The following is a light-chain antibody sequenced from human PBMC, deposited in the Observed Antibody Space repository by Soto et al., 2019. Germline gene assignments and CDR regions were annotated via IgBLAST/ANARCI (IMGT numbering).Light chain of an antibody. CDR1: QAIRNF. CDR3: QEYNSPVVT. J-gene: IGKJ4*01. CDR2: VTS. Sequence: IQMTQSPSSLSASVGDRVTITCRARQAIRNFLAWYQQKPGEVPELLIFVTSTLQSGAPSRFSGGRSGTDFTLTISSLQPEDVATYYCQEYNSPVVTFGGGTKVEIK. V-gene: IGKV1-27*01.